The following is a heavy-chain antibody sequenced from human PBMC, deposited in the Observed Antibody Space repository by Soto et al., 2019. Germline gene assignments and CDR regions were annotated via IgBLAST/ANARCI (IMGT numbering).Heavy chain of an antibody. D-gene: IGHD4-17*01. CDR1: GGSISSGGYY. CDR2: IYYSGST. J-gene: IGHJ4*02. V-gene: IGHV4-31*03. CDR3: ARAGELYGDYVYFDY. Sequence: SETLSLTCTVSGGSISSGGYYWSWIRQHPGKGLGWIGYIYYSGSTYYNPSLKSRVTISVDTSKNQFSLKLSSVTAADTAVYYCARAGELYGDYVYFDYWGQGTLVTVSS.